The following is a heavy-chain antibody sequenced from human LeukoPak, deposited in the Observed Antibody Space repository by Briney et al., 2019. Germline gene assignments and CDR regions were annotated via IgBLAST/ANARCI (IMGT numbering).Heavy chain of an antibody. CDR3: ARDGTGYSSGRGEDY. CDR2: IYYSGST. J-gene: IGHJ4*02. D-gene: IGHD6-19*01. CDR1: GGSISSSSYY. V-gene: IGHV4-39*07. Sequence: SETLSLTCTVSGGSISSSSYYWGWIRQPPGKGLEWIGSIYYSGSTYYNPSLKSRVTISVDTSKNQFSLKLSSVTAADTAVYYCARDGTGYSSGRGEDYWGQGTLVTVSS.